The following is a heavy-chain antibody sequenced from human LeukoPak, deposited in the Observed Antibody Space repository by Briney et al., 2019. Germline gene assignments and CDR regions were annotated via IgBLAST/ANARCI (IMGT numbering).Heavy chain of an antibody. D-gene: IGHD3-22*01. Sequence: GGSLRLSCAASGFTFSSYAMSWVRQAPGKGLEWVSAISGSGGSTYYADSVKGRFTISRDNSKNTLYLQMNSLRAEDTAVYYCAKVFSYDSSDYYLQGSGNWFDPWGQGTLVTVSS. CDR1: GFTFSSYA. V-gene: IGHV3-23*01. CDR3: AKVFSYDSSDYYLQGSGNWFDP. CDR2: ISGSGGST. J-gene: IGHJ5*02.